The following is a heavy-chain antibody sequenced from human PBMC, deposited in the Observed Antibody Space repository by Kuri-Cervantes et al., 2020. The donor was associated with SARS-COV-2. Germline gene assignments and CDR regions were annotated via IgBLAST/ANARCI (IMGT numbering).Heavy chain of an antibody. J-gene: IGHJ4*02. V-gene: IGHV4-61*09. CDR2: IYTSGGT. CDR3: ARGVPDGSGSYFFDNFDY. D-gene: IGHD1-26*01. Sequence: SETLSLTCTVSGGSISSGSYYWSWIRQPAGKGLEWIGYIYTSGGTNYNPSLKSRVSISEDTSKNQFSLKLSSVTAADTAVYYCARGVPDGSGSYFFDNFDYWGQGTLVTVSS. CDR1: GGSISSGSYY.